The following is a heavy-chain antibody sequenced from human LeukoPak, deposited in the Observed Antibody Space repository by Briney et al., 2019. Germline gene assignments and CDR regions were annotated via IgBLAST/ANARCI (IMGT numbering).Heavy chain of an antibody. J-gene: IGHJ4*02. CDR1: GYTFTGYY. D-gene: IGHD2-2*01. V-gene: IGHV1-2*02. CDR3: ARDRHIVVVPAAIDGGY. Sequence: ASVKVSCKASGYTFTGYYMHWVRQAPGQGLEWMGWINPNSGGTNYAQKFQGRVTMTRDTSISTAYMELSRLRSDDTAVYYCARDRHIVVVPAAIDGGYWGQGTLVTVSS. CDR2: INPNSGGT.